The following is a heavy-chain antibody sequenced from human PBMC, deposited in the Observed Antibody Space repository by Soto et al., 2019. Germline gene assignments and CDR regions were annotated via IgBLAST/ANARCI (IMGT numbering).Heavy chain of an antibody. V-gene: IGHV3-30*02. CDR1: VFNFSGYG. CDR2: SSFDGGTK. Sequence: QVQLVESGGGVVQPGGSLRLSCEVSVFNFSGYGMHCVRQAPGKGLEWVAFSSFDGGTKYHADSVKGRFTISRDNSKNTLDMQMNSLREGDTGVSSCARARRSSSWTTNSWGQGALVTVSS. J-gene: IGHJ4*02. CDR3: ARARRSSSWTTNS. D-gene: IGHD2-8*01.